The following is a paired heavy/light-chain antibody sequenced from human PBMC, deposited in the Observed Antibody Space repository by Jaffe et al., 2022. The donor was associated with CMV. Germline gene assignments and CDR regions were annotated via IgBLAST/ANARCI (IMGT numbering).Heavy chain of an antibody. V-gene: IGHV1-69*09. Sequence: QVQLVQSGAEVKKPGSSVKVSCKASGGTFSSYAISWVRQAPGQGLEWMGRIIPILGIANYAQKFQGRVTITADKSTSTAYMELSSLRSEDTAVYYCARVFSTRYGQGPSVSYYYYMDVWGKGTTVTVSS. J-gene: IGHJ6*03. CDR2: IIPILGIA. CDR3: ARVFSTRYGQGPSVSYYYYMDV. CDR1: GGTFSSYA. D-gene: IGHD4-17*01.
Light chain of an antibody. CDR3: QSADSSGTYEV. Sequence: SYELTQPPSVSVSPGQTARITCSGDALPKQYAYWYQQKPGQAPVLVIYKDSERPSGIPERFSGSSSGTTVTLTISGVQAEDEADYYCQSADSSGTYEVFGTGTKVTVL. J-gene: IGLJ1*01. CDR1: ALPKQY. V-gene: IGLV3-25*03. CDR2: KDS.